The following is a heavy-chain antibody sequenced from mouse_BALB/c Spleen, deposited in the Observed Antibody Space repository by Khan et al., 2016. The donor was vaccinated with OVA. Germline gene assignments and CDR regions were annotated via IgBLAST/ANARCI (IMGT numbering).Heavy chain of an antibody. V-gene: IGHV1S137*01. CDR3: AREDGNYGAFAY. CDR1: GYTFTDYA. CDR2: ISTYSGNS. Sequence: QVQLQQSGPELVRPGVSVKISCKGFGYTFTDYALHWVKHSHAKSLEWIGIISTYSGNSNYNQRFKGKATMTVGKSSSTAYMELARLTSEDSAIYYSAREDGNYGAFAYWGQGTLVTVSA. D-gene: IGHD2-1*01. J-gene: IGHJ3*01.